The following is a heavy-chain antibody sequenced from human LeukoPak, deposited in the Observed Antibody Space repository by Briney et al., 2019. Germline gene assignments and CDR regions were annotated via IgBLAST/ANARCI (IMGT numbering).Heavy chain of an antibody. CDR1: GFTFSSYS. CDR2: ISSSSSYI. J-gene: IGHJ4*02. D-gene: IGHD4-17*01. Sequence: PGGSLRLSCAASGFTFSSYSMNWVRQAPGKGLEWVSCISSSSSYIYNAESVKGRFTISRDNAKKSLYLQMHSLRVEDTAVYYCARDPYTYADTPYYFDYWGQGTLVTVSS. V-gene: IGHV3-21*01. CDR3: ARDPYTYADTPYYFDY.